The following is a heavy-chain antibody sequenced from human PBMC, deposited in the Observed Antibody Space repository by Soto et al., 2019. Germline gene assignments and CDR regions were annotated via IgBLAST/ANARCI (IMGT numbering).Heavy chain of an antibody. CDR3: ASGSDVLRTHYYYYGMDV. CDR1: GYTFTSYY. J-gene: IGHJ6*02. CDR2: INPSGGST. Sequence: QVQLVQSGAEVKKPGASVKVSCKASGYTFTSYYMHWVRQAPGQGLEWMGIINPSGGSTSYAQKCQGRVTMTRDTSTSTVYMELSSLRSEDTAVYYCASGSDVLRTHYYYYGMDVWGQGTTVTVSS. V-gene: IGHV1-46*03. D-gene: IGHD4-17*01.